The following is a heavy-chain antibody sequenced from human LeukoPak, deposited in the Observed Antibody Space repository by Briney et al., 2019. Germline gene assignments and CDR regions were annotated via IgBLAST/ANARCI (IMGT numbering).Heavy chain of an antibody. J-gene: IGHJ6*02. CDR1: GFTFSSYS. CDR3: ARDRVAVAGTDYYYYGMDV. V-gene: IGHV3-48*04. D-gene: IGHD6-19*01. Sequence: GGSLRLSCAASGFTFSSYSMNWVRQAPGKGLEWVSYISSSSSTIYYADSVKGRFTISRDNAKNSLYLQMNSLRAEDTAVYYCARDRVAVAGTDYYYYGMDVWGQGTTVTVS. CDR2: ISSSSSTI.